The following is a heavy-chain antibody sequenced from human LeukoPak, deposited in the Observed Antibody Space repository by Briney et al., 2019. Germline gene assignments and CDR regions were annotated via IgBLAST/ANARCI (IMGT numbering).Heavy chain of an antibody. CDR3: ARNLPAADY. V-gene: IGHV3-48*04. CDR1: GFSVSSSS. CDR2: ISSTSSVI. D-gene: IGHD2-2*01. J-gene: IGHJ4*02. Sequence: GGSLRLSCAASGFSVSSSSMNWVRQAPGKGLEWVSYISSTSSVIYYADSVKGRFTISRDNAKSSLYLQMNSLRAEDTAVYYCARNLPAADYWGQGTLVTVSS.